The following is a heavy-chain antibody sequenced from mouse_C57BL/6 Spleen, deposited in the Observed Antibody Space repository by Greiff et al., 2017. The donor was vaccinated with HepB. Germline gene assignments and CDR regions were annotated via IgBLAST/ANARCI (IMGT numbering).Heavy chain of an antibody. CDR1: GYTFTDYY. CDR3: ASYGSSYWYFDV. V-gene: IGHV1-26*01. D-gene: IGHD1-1*01. Sequence: EVKLQQSGPELVKPGASVKISCKASGYTFTDYYMNWVKQSHGKSLEWIGDINPNNGGTSYNQKFKGKATLTVDKSSSTAYMELRSLTSEDSAVYYRASYGSSYWYFDVWGTGTTVTVSS. CDR2: INPNNGGT. J-gene: IGHJ1*03.